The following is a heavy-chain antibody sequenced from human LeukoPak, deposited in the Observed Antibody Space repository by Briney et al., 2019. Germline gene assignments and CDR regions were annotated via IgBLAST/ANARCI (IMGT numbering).Heavy chain of an antibody. J-gene: IGHJ6*03. D-gene: IGHD1-14*01. CDR3: AKVNQPGTPCYYYYYMDV. CDR1: GFTFDDYT. CDR2: ISWDGGST. Sequence: GGSLRLSCAASGFTFDDYTMHWVRQAPGKGLGWVSLISWDGGSTYYADSVKGRFTISRDNSKNSLYLQMNSLRTEDTALYYCAKVNQPGTPCYYYYYMDVWGKGTTVTVSS. V-gene: IGHV3-43*01.